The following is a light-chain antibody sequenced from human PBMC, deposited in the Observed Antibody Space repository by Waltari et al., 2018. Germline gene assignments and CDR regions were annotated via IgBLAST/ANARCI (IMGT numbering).Light chain of an antibody. CDR3: QQNFRTPYS. Sequence: DIQMTQSPSSLSASVGDTATITCRASVNVNNFLNWYQQKPGKAPKLLIYKTSTLQSGVPSRISGGGSGTDFTLTINTMQSEDVATYYCQQNFRTPYSFGQGTKVDIK. V-gene: IGKV1-39*01. J-gene: IGKJ2*03. CDR2: KTS. CDR1: VNVNNF.